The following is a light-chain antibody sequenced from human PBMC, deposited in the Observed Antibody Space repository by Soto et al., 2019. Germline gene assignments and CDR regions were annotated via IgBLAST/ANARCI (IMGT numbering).Light chain of an antibody. V-gene: IGKV3-11*01. CDR1: QSVSSY. CDR3: QQRSNWPLT. Sequence: VLTKSPATLSLSPGERATLSCRASQSVSSYLAWYQQKPGQAPRLLIYDASNRATGIPARFSGSGSGTDFTLTINSLEPEDFAVYYCQQRSNWPLTFGGGTKVDIK. J-gene: IGKJ4*01. CDR2: DAS.